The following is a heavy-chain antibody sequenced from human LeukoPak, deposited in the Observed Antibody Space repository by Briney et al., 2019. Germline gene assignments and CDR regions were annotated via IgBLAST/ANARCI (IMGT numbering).Heavy chain of an antibody. Sequence: GGSLRLSCAASGFTSSSYWVHWVRQPPGKGLVWVPRINSDGSTTTYADSVKGRFTISRDNAQNTLYLQMNSLRAEDTAVYYCARGAQGYYYDYMDVWGKGTTVIVSS. D-gene: IGHD2-15*01. CDR3: ARGAQGYYYDYMDV. CDR1: GFTSSSYW. J-gene: IGHJ6*03. V-gene: IGHV3-74*01. CDR2: INSDGSTT.